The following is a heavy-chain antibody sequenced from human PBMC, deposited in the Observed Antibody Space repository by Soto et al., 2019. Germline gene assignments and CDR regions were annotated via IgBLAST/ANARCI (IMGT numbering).Heavy chain of an antibody. V-gene: IGHV4-4*07. J-gene: IGHJ4*02. CDR2: IYSGGRN. CDR1: GGSISSFY. CDR3: ARAHDFWGGRQQPIDS. Sequence: SETLSLTCTVSGGSISSFYWSWIRQPAGKGLEWIGRIYSGGRNNYNPSLKSRVTMSVDTSKNQFSLRLSSVTAADTAVYYCARAHDFWGGRQQPIDSWGQGTLVTVSS. D-gene: IGHD3-3*01.